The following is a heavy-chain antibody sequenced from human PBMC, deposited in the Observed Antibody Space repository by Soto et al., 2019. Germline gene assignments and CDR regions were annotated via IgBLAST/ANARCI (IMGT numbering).Heavy chain of an antibody. CDR1: GYTFTSYG. D-gene: IGHD3-10*01. V-gene: IGHV1-18*04. CDR2: ISAYDGNT. CDR3: ARDTPRGWELPLDY. J-gene: IGHJ4*02. Sequence: VQLVQSGAEVKKPGASVKVSCKASGYTFTSYGISWVRQAPGQGLEWMGWISAYDGNTNYPQKFQGRVTMTTDTSTSTAYMEVRSLRSDDTAVYYCARDTPRGWELPLDYWGQGTLVTVSS.